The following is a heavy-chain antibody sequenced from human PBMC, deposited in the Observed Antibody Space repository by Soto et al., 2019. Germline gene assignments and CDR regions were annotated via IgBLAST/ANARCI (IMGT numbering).Heavy chain of an antibody. D-gene: IGHD6-13*01. V-gene: IGHV4-59*01. CDR1: GGSISSYY. CDR3: AREVIRKYSSSWYYWDEACDI. Sequence: QVQLQESGPGLVKPSETLSLTCTVSGGSISSYYWSWIRQPPGKGLEWIGYIYYSGSTNYNPSLKSRVTISVDTSKNQFSLKLSSVTAADTAVYYCAREVIRKYSSSWYYWDEACDIWGQGTMVTVSS. J-gene: IGHJ3*02. CDR2: IYYSGST.